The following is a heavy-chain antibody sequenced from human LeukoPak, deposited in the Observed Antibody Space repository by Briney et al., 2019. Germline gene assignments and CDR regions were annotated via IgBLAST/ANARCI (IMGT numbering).Heavy chain of an antibody. CDR3: ARDFWSGFYTPYNWFDP. D-gene: IGHD3-3*01. CDR1: GFTFSDYY. J-gene: IGHJ5*02. Sequence: GGSLRLSCAASGFTFSDYYLSWIRQAPGKGLEWVSYISSSGSSIYYADSVKGRFTISRDNGRNSLYLQMNSLRAEDTAVYYCARDFWSGFYTPYNWFDPWGQGTLVTVSS. CDR2: ISSSGSSI. V-gene: IGHV3-11*01.